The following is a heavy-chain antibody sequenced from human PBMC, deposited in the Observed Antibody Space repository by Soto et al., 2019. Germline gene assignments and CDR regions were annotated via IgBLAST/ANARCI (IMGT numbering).Heavy chain of an antibody. CDR1: GGSFSGYY. D-gene: IGHD2-21*01. V-gene: IGHV4-34*01. CDR3: ARGKTFPDHIVVVYGVSWFDP. CDR2: INHSGST. Sequence: QVQLQQWGAGLLKPSETLSLTCAVYGGSFSGYYWSWIRQPPGKGLEWIGEINHSGSTNYNPSLKSRVTISVDTSKNQFSLKLSSVTAADTAVYYCARGKTFPDHIVVVYGVSWFDPWGQGTLVTVSS. J-gene: IGHJ5*02.